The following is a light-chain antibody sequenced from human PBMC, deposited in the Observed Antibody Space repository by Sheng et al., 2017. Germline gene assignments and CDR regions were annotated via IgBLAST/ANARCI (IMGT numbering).Light chain of an antibody. CDR1: QSISSY. J-gene: IGKJ1*01. Sequence: DIQMTQSPSSLSAFVGDRVTITCRASQSISSYLNWYQQKPGKAPKLLIYAASSLQSGVPSRFSGSGSGTDFTLTISSLQPEDFATYYCQQSYSTFRTF. CDR3: QQSYSTFRT. V-gene: IGKV1-39*01. CDR2: AAS.